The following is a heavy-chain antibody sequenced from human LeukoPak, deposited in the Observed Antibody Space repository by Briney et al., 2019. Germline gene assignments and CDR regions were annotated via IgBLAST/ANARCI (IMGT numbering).Heavy chain of an antibody. CDR2: MYYSGNT. D-gene: IGHD4-11*01. V-gene: IGHV4-59*01. Sequence: PWETLSLTCTVSGGSIRSYSWSWIRQPPGKGLEWIGYMYYSGNTNYNPSLKSRVTISVDTSKNQFSLNLSSVSAADTAVYYCARHGLGGYSLYLDDWGQGTLVTVSS. J-gene: IGHJ4*02. CDR3: ARHGLGGYSLYLDD. CDR1: GGSIRSYS.